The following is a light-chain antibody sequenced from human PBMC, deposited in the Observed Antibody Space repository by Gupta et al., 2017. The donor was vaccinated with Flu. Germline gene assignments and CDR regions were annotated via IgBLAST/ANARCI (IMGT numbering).Light chain of an antibody. CDR3: QQYESYPGT. Sequence: PSTLSASVGDRVTITCRASQNIRSWLAWYQQKPGQAPKLLIYRASSLESGVPSQFSGSDSGTEFTLTISSLQPDDFATYYCQQYESYPGTFGQGTEVEFK. CDR2: RAS. V-gene: IGKV1-5*03. J-gene: IGKJ1*01. CDR1: QNIRSW.